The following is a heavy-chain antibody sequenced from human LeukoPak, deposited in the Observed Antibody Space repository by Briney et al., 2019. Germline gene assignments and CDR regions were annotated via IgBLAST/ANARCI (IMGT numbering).Heavy chain of an antibody. CDR2: ISYDGSNK. J-gene: IGHJ6*02. CDR3: AREGLYYDRRRSYYYYGMDV. V-gene: IGHV3-30-3*01. Sequence: GSLRLSCAASGFTISSYAMHWVRQSPGKGLEWVAVISYDGSNKYYADSVKGRFTISRDNSKNTLYLQMNSLRAEDTAVYYCAREGLYYDRRRSYYYYGMDVWGQGTTVTVSS. D-gene: IGHD3-22*01. CDR1: GFTISSYA.